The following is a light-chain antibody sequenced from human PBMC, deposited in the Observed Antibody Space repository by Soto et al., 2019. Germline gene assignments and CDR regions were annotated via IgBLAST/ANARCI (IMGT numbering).Light chain of an antibody. CDR1: QSISNW. J-gene: IGKJ1*01. Sequence: DIQMTQSPSTLSASVGDRVIITCRASQSISNWLAWYQQKPGKAPNLLIYKASSLKSGVPSRFSGSGSGTDFTLTISSLEPEDFAVYYCQRRSNWPMFGQGTKVDIK. CDR2: KAS. V-gene: IGKV1-5*03. CDR3: QRRSNWPM.